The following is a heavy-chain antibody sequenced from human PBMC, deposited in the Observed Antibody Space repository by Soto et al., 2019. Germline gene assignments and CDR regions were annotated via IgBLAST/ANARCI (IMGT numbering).Heavy chain of an antibody. Sequence: EVQLVESGGGLVKPGGSLRLSCAASGFTFSSHSMNWVRQAPGKGLEWVSSISSSGSYIYYADSLKGRFAISRDNAKNSLYLQMNSLRAEDTAVYYCASIPGGPPLRYFDHWGQGTLVTVSS. D-gene: IGHD3-10*01. CDR3: ASIPGGPPLRYFDH. CDR1: GFTFSSHS. J-gene: IGHJ4*02. CDR2: ISSSGSYI. V-gene: IGHV3-21*01.